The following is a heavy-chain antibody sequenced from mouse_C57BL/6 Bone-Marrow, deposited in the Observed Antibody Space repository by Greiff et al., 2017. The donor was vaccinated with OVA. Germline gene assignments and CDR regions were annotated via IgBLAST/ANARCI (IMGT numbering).Heavy chain of an antibody. Sequence: QVHVKQSGAELVRPGASVTLSCKASGYTFTDYEMHWVKQTPVHGLEWIGAIDPETGGTAYNQKFKGMAILTADKSSSTAYMELRSLTSEDSAVYYCTRGYSNYYAMDYWGQGTSVTVSS. D-gene: IGHD2-5*01. J-gene: IGHJ4*01. CDR2: IDPETGGT. CDR3: TRGYSNYYAMDY. V-gene: IGHV1-15*01. CDR1: GYTFTDYE.